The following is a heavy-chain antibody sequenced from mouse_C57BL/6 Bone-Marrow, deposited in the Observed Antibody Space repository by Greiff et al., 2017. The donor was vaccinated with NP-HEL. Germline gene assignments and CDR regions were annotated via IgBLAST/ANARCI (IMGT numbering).Heavy chain of an antibody. D-gene: IGHD1-1*01. CDR1: GYTFTDYN. J-gene: IGHJ3*01. Sequence: VQLKESGPELVKPGASVKMSCKASGYTFTDYNMHWVKQSHGKSLAWIGYINPNNGGTSYNQKFKGKATLTVNKSSSTAYMELRSLTSEDSAVYYCARGLLRSWFAYWGQGTLVTVSA. V-gene: IGHV1-22*01. CDR2: INPNNGGT. CDR3: ARGLLRSWFAY.